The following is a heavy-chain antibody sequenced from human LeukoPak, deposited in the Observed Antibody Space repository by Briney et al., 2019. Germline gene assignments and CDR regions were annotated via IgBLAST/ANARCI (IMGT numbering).Heavy chain of an antibody. D-gene: IGHD6-19*01. V-gene: IGHV4-59*01. CDR1: GGSISSYY. CDR3: ARGEQWLVYAFDI. CDR2: IYYSGST. Sequence: SETLSLTCTVSGGSISSYYWSWIRQPPGKGLEWIWYIYYSGSTNYNPSLKSRVTISVDTSKNQFSLELSFVTAADTAVYYCARGEQWLVYAFDIWGQGTMVTVSS. J-gene: IGHJ3*02.